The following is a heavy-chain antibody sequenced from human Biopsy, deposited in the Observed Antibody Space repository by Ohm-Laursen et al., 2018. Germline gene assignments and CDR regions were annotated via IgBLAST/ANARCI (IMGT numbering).Heavy chain of an antibody. CDR1: GGSFSGYY. CDR2: VSHSGST. D-gene: IGHD3-16*01. CDR3: ARLTGDYIWGNWRINHDPFDI. J-gene: IGHJ3*02. V-gene: IGHV4-34*01. Sequence: SDTLSLTCAVSGGSFSGYYWSWIRQTPGKGLEWIGEVSHSGSTNYNPSLKSRVTISVDTSKNQFSLNLSSVTAADTAVYYCARLTGDYIWGNWRINHDPFDIWDQGTSVTVSS.